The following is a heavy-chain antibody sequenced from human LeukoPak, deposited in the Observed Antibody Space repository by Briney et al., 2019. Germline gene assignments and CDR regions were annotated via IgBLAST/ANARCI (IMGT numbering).Heavy chain of an antibody. D-gene: IGHD5-18*01. J-gene: IGHJ6*02. Sequence: ASVKVSCKASGYTFTGYYMHWVRQAPGQGLEWMGWINPNSGGTNFAQKFQGRVIMTRDTSITTVYMELRRLTSDDTAVYFCARGRSSRTSPGYTMDVWGPGT. CDR3: ARGRSSRTSPGYTMDV. V-gene: IGHV1-2*02. CDR2: INPNSGGT. CDR1: GYTFTGYY.